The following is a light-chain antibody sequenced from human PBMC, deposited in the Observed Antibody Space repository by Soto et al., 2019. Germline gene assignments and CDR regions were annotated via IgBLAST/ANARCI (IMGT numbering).Light chain of an antibody. Sequence: QSVLTQPRSVSGAPGQSVTISCTGTSNDVGAYHYVSWYQHNPGKAPKLIIYDVTQRPSGIPDRFSGSKSGNTASLTISGLQADDEADYHCCSYADNYFYVFGTGTKVTVL. V-gene: IGLV2-11*01. CDR2: DVT. CDR3: CSYADNYFYV. CDR1: SNDVGAYHY. J-gene: IGLJ1*01.